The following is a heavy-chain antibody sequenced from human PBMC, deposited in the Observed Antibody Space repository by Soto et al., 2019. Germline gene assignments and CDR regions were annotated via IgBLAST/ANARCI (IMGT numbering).Heavy chain of an antibody. D-gene: IGHD5-18*01. CDR2: INHSGST. CDR1: GGSFSGYY. CDR3: ARDGYSYGDWLL. Sequence: NPSETLSLTCAVYGGSFSGYYWSWIRQPPGKGLEWIGEINHSGSTNYNPSLKSRVTISVDTSKNQFSLKLSSVTAADTAVYYCARDGYSYGDWLLWGQGTLVTVSS. J-gene: IGHJ4*02. V-gene: IGHV4-34*01.